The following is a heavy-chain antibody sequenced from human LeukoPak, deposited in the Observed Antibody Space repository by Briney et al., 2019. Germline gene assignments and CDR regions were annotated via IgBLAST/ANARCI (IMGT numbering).Heavy chain of an antibody. CDR2: IYYSGST. Sequence: SETLSLTCTVSGGSISSSSYYWGWIRQPPGKGLEWIGSIYYSGSTYYNPSLKSRVTISVDTSKNQFSLKLSSVTAADTAVYYCARGRDLIVPGAFDIWGQGTMVTVSS. D-gene: IGHD2-8*01. V-gene: IGHV4-39*07. J-gene: IGHJ3*02. CDR3: ARGRDLIVPGAFDI. CDR1: GGSISSSSYY.